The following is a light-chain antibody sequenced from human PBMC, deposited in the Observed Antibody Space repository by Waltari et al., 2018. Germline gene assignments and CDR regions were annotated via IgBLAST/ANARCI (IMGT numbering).Light chain of an antibody. CDR1: QSVSNY. V-gene: IGKV3-11*01. J-gene: IGKJ2*01. Sequence: EIVLTQSPGPLSFSPGKRAILTCRASQSVSNYLAWYQQKPGQAPKLLIFESSKMATGTPGRFSGSGSGTDFTLTISSLEPEDFAVYYCQQRGDWPLTFGQGTKLEI. CDR2: ESS. CDR3: QQRGDWPLT.